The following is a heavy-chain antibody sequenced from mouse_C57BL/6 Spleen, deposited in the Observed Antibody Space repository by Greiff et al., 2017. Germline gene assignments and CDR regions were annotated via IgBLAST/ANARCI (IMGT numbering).Heavy chain of an antibody. CDR1: GYTFTSYW. Sequence: QVQLQQPGAELVKPGASVKLSCKASGYTFTSYWMPWVKQRPGQGLEWIGEIDPSDSYTNYNQKFKGKATLTVDTSSSTAYMQLSSLTSEDSAVYYYARGNGSGYDYAMDYWGQGTSVTVSS. CDR3: ARGNGSGYDYAMDY. CDR2: IDPSDSYT. D-gene: IGHD1-1*01. J-gene: IGHJ4*01. V-gene: IGHV1-50*01.